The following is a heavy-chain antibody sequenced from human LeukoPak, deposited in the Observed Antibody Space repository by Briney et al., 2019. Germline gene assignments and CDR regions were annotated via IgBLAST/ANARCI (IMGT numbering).Heavy chain of an antibody. CDR3: AKGTGYSSGWSFDY. CDR2: ISGSGGST. Sequence: PGGSLRLSCAASRFTFSSYAMSWVRQPPGKGLGWVSGISGSGGSTYYADSVKGRFTISRDNSKDTLDLQMNSLRAEDTAVYHCAKGTGYSSGWSFDYWGQGTLVTVSS. D-gene: IGHD6-19*01. J-gene: IGHJ4*02. CDR1: RFTFSSYA. V-gene: IGHV3-23*01.